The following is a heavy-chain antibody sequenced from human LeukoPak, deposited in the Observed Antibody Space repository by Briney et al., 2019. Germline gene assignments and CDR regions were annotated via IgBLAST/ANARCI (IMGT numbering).Heavy chain of an antibody. CDR2: IYYSGST. V-gene: IGHV4-59*12. Sequence: SETLSLTCTVSGGSISSYYWSWIRQPPGKGLEWIGYIYYSGSTNYNPSLKSRVTISVDTSKNQFSLKLSSVTAADTAMYFCARSPRGNYFDSWGEGTLVTVSS. D-gene: IGHD6-25*01. CDR3: ARSPRGNYFDS. J-gene: IGHJ4*02. CDR1: GGSISSYY.